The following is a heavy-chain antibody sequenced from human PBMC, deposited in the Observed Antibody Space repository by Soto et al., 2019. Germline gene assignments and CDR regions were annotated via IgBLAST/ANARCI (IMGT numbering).Heavy chain of an antibody. V-gene: IGHV1-24*01. J-gene: IGHJ4*02. CDR1: GYTLTELS. CDR2: FDPEDGET. Sequence: ASVKVSCKVSGYTLTELSMHWVRQAPGKGLEWMGGFDPEDGETIYAQKFQGRVTMTEDTSTDTAYMELSSLRSEDTAVYYCARGPAASWYSNDDYWGQGTLVTVSS. CDR3: ARGPAASWYSNDDY. D-gene: IGHD2-15*01.